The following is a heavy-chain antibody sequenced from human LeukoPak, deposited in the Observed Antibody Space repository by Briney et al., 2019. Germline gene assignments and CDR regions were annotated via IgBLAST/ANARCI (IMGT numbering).Heavy chain of an antibody. J-gene: IGHJ5*02. D-gene: IGHD4-23*01. CDR1: GYTFTTYD. CDR3: ARGPNKSDGGNSGSAWFDP. V-gene: IGHV1-8*01. CDR2: MNPNSGNT. Sequence: ASVKVSCKASGYTFTTYDINWVRQATGQGLEWMGWMNPNSGNTGYAQKFQGRVTMTRNTSIGTAYMELSSLRSEDTAVYYCARGPNKSDGGNSGSAWFDPWGQGTLVTVSS.